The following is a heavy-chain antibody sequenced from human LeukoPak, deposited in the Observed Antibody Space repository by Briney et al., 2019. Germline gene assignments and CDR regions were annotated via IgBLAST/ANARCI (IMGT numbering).Heavy chain of an antibody. CDR3: AKDSRIVPAATEFDY. D-gene: IGHD2-2*01. Sequence: GGSLRLSCEASGFTFSSYAMSGVRRTPGMRLDWSPAITDSGGGTYYADSVKGRFTISRDNSKNTLYLQMNSLRAEDTAVYYCAKDSRIVPAATEFDYWGQGTLVTVSS. V-gene: IGHV3-23*01. J-gene: IGHJ4*02. CDR2: ITDSGGGT. CDR1: GFTFSSYA.